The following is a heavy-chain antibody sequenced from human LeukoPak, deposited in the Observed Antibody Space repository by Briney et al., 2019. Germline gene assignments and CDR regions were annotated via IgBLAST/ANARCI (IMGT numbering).Heavy chain of an antibody. D-gene: IGHD2-2*01. J-gene: IGHJ5*02. CDR2: MNPNSGGT. CDR3: ARDHQLPLLGWFDP. V-gene: IGHV1-2*02. Sequence: ASVKVSCKASGYTFTTYAMNWVRQAPGQGLEWMGWMNPNSGGTNYAQNFQGRVTMTRDTSISTAYMELSRLRSDDTAVYYCARDHQLPLLGWFDPWGQGTLVTVSS. CDR1: GYTFTTYA.